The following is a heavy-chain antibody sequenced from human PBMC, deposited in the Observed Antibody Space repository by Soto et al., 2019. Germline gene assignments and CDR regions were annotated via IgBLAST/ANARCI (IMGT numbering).Heavy chain of an antibody. V-gene: IGHV3-48*01. J-gene: IGHJ3*02. CDR3: ARDPPLLWFGELFFIQRFQALRDAFDI. CDR2: ISSSSSTI. D-gene: IGHD3-10*01. Sequence: GGSLRLSCAASGFTFSSYSMNWVRQAPGKGLEWVSYISSSSSTIYYADSVKGRFTISRDNAKNSLYLQMNSLRAEDTAVYYCARDPPLLWFGELFFIQRFQALRDAFDIWGQGTMVTVSS. CDR1: GFTFSSYS.